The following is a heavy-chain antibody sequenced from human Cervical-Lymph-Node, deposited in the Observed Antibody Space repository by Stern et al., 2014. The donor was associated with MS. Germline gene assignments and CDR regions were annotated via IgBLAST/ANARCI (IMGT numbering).Heavy chain of an antibody. V-gene: IGHV1-18*01. CDR2: INTYNGDT. CDR3: ARDTAQVASWYFDL. J-gene: IGHJ2*01. D-gene: IGHD2-21*02. CDR1: GYTFTSSG. Sequence: VQLVESGVEVKKPGASVKVSCKASGYTFTSSGITCVRQAPGQGLEWVGWINTYNGDTNYAQKLQGRVTMTTDTSTTTAHMEVRSLRYDDTAVYYCARDTAQVASWYFDLWGRGTLVTVSS.